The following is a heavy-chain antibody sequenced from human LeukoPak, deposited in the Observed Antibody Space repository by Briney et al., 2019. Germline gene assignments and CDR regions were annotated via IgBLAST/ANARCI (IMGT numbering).Heavy chain of an antibody. Sequence: PGGSLRLSCVASGLSVRGSYMSWVRQAPGKGLEWVSVIYSGDRTYYADSVKGRFTISSDTSKNTLYLQMINLRADDTAMYYCTRDLTGTTWSENDYWGQGTLVTISS. D-gene: IGHD6-13*01. CDR2: IYSGDRT. CDR1: GLSVRGSY. V-gene: IGHV3-53*01. CDR3: TRDLTGTTWSENDY. J-gene: IGHJ4*02.